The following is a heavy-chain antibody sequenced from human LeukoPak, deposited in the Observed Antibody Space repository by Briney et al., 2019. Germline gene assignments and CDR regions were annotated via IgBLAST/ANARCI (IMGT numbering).Heavy chain of an antibody. CDR3: ARDPLISYSSSWYYFDY. CDR2: INPSGGST. J-gene: IGHJ4*02. CDR1: GYTFTSYY. D-gene: IGHD6-13*01. Sequence: ASVKVSCKASGYTFTSYYMHWVRQAPGQGLEWMGIINPSGGSTSYAQKFQGRVTMTRDMSTSTVYMELSSLRAEDTAVYYCARDPLISYSSSWYYFDYWGQGTLVTVSS. V-gene: IGHV1-46*01.